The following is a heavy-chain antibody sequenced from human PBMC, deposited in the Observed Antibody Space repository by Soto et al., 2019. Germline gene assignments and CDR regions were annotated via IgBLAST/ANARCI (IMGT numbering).Heavy chain of an antibody. V-gene: IGHV3-23*01. J-gene: IGHJ6*02. Sequence: EVQLLESGGGLVQPGGSLRLSCAASGFTFSSYAMSWVRQAPGKGLEWVSAISGSGGRTYYADSVKGRFTISRDNSKNTLYLQMNSLRAEDTAVYYCAKDLVRGVIDWDYYYYGMDVWGQGTTVTVSS. D-gene: IGHD3-10*01. CDR1: GFTFSSYA. CDR3: AKDLVRGVIDWDYYYYGMDV. CDR2: ISGSGGRT.